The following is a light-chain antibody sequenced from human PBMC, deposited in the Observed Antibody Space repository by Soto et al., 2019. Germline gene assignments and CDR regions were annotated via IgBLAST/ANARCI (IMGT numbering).Light chain of an antibody. CDR3: QQYYKWPLT. J-gene: IGKJ4*01. CDR2: GAS. CDR1: QIVSSN. V-gene: IGKV3-15*01. Sequence: DIVMTQSPGTLSVSPGERATLSCRASQIVSSNLAWYQQKPGQAPRLLIYGASTRATGVPARFSGSGSGTEFTLTISSLQSEDFAVYYCQQYYKWPLTFGGGTKV.